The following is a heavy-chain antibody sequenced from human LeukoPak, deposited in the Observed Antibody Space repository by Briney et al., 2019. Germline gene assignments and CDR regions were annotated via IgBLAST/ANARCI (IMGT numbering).Heavy chain of an antibody. CDR3: ARGSIAAMVRGEGFDY. Sequence: ASVKVSCKASGYSFTSYDTSWVRQATGQGLGWMGCINPNRGNTVYAQKFQGRVTWTRNTSISTAYMELSSLRSEDSAVYYCARGSIAAMVRGEGFDYWGQGAQVTVSS. J-gene: IGHJ4*02. CDR1: GYSFTSYD. D-gene: IGHD3-10*01. V-gene: IGHV1-8*01. CDR2: INPNRGNT.